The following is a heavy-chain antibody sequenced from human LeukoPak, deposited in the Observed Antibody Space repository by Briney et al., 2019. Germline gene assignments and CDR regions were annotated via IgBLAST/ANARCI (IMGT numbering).Heavy chain of an antibody. CDR2: INPNSGGT. Sequence: ASVKVSCKASGYTFTGYYMHWVRQAPGQGLEWMGWINPNSGGTNYAQKLQGRVTMTTDTSTSTAYMELRSLRSDDTAVYYCARDATSGSYYIDYWGQGTLVTVSS. J-gene: IGHJ4*02. CDR3: ARDATSGSYYIDY. V-gene: IGHV1-2*02. D-gene: IGHD1-26*01. CDR1: GYTFTGYY.